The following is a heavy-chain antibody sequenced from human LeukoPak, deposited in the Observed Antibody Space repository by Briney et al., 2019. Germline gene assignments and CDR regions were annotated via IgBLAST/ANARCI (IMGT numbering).Heavy chain of an antibody. CDR2: ISSSGSTI. Sequence: PGGSLRLSCAASGFTFSSYEMNWVRQAPGKGLEWVSYISSSGSTIYYADSVKGRFTISRDNAKNSLYLQMNSLRAEDTAVYYCARDFYSHDTMVRGGFDYWGQGTLVTVSS. CDR3: ARDFYSHDTMVRGGFDY. V-gene: IGHV3-48*03. J-gene: IGHJ4*02. CDR1: GFTFSSYE. D-gene: IGHD3-10*01.